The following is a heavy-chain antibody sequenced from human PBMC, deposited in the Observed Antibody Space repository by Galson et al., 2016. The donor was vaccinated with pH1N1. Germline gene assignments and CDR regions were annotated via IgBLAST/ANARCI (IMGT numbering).Heavy chain of an antibody. D-gene: IGHD6-19*01. J-gene: IGHJ4*02. Sequence: QSGAEVKKPGESLKISCQGSGYSFSSHWIGWVRQMPGKGLEWMGIIYPGDSDTKYSPSFQGQVTFSADKSINTAYLQWSSLKASDTAMYFCARRSAVAGVDYWGKGTLVTVSS. CDR2: IYPGDSDT. CDR3: ARRSAVAGVDY. V-gene: IGHV5-51*01. CDR1: GYSFSSHW.